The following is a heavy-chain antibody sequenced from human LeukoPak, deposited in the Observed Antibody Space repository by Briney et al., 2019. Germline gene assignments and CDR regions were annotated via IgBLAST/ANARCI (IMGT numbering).Heavy chain of an antibody. V-gene: IGHV3-21*05. CDR1: GFTFSSYS. CDR3: ARVTLYAESALDY. D-gene: IGHD4-17*01. J-gene: IGHJ4*02. Sequence: GGSLRLSCAASGFTFSSYSMNWVRQAPGKGLEWVSYISGSSSYTIYADSVKGRFTISRDNAKNSLYLQMNSLRAEDTAVYYCARVTLYAESALDYWGQGTLVTVSS. CDR2: ISGSSSYT.